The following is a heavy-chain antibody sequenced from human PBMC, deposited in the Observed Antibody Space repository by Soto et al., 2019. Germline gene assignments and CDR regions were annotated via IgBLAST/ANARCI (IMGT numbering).Heavy chain of an antibody. J-gene: IGHJ6*02. V-gene: IGHV3-33*01. Sequence: PGGSLRLSCAASGFTFSSYGMHWVRQAPGKGLEWVAVIWYDGSNKYYADSVKGRFTISRDNSKNTLYLQMNSLRAEDTAVYYCERDSNTPRAAAGTFYYYYGMDVWGQGTTVTVSS. CDR3: ERDSNTPRAAAGTFYYYYGMDV. CDR1: GFTFSSYG. D-gene: IGHD6-13*01. CDR2: IWYDGSNK.